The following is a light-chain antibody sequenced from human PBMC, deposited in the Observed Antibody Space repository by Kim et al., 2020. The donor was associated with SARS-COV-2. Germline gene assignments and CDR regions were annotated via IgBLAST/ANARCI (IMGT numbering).Light chain of an antibody. CDR1: QSIISTY. CDR2: AAS. J-gene: IGKJ1*01. Sequence: SPGDRATLSCRASQSIISTYLAWYQQKPGQAPRLLIYAASSRATGIPDRFTGSGSGTDFTLTISRLEPEDFAMYYCQQYRSSLWAFGQGTKVDIK. V-gene: IGKV3-20*01. CDR3: QQYRSSLWA.